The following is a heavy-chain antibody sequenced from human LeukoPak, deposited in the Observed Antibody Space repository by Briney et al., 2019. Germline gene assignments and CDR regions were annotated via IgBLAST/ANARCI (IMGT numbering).Heavy chain of an antibody. CDR1: GGSISSGSYY. Sequence: PSQTLSLTCTVSGGSISSGSYYWRWIRQPAGKGLEWIGRIYTSGSTNYNPSLKSRVTISVDTSKNQFSLKLSSVTAADTAVYYCARDNLKGYCSSTSCYYYYYMDVWGKGTTVTVSS. J-gene: IGHJ6*03. CDR3: ARDNLKGYCSSTSCYYYYYMDV. CDR2: IYTSGST. D-gene: IGHD2-2*01. V-gene: IGHV4-61*02.